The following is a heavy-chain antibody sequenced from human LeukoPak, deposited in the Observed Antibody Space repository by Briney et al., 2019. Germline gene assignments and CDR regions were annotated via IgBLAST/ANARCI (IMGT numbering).Heavy chain of an antibody. Sequence: SETLSLTCTVSGGSISSYYWSWIRQPPGKGLEWIGYIYYSGSTNYNPSLKSRVTISVDTSKNQFSLKLSSVTAADTAVYYCARAGFYYDFWGDPTLDAFDIWGRGTMVTVSS. CDR1: GGSISSYY. V-gene: IGHV4-59*01. J-gene: IGHJ3*02. D-gene: IGHD3-3*01. CDR2: IYYSGST. CDR3: ARAGFYYDFWGDPTLDAFDI.